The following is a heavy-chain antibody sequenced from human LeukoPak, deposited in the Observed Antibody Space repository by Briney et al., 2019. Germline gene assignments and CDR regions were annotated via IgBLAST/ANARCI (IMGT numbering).Heavy chain of an antibody. J-gene: IGHJ4*02. CDR2: ISAYNGNT. V-gene: IGHV1-18*01. D-gene: IGHD3-22*01. Sequence: GASVKVSCKASGYTFTSYGISWVRQAPGQGLEWMGWISAYNGNTNYGQSLQDRVTMTADTSTSTAYMELRSLRADDTAVYYCARDQGYYDSSGFDYWGQGTLVTVSS. CDR3: ARDQGYYDSSGFDY. CDR1: GYTFTSYG.